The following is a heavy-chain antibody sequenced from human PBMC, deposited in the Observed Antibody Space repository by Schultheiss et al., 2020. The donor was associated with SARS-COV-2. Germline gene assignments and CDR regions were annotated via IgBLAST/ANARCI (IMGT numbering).Heavy chain of an antibody. Sequence: GSLRLSCTVSGGSISSGSYYWSWIRQPPGKGLEWIGYIYYSGSTYYNPSLKSRVTISVDTSKNQFSLKLSSVTAADTAVYYCARERTDWGSFDYWGQGTLVTVSS. V-gene: IGHV4-61*01. J-gene: IGHJ4*02. CDR2: IYYSGST. CDR1: GGSISSGSYY. D-gene: IGHD7-27*01. CDR3: ARERTDWGSFDY.